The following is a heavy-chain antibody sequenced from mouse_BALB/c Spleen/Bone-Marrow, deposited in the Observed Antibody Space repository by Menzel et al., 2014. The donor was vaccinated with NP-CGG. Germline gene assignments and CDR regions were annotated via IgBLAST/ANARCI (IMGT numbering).Heavy chain of an antibody. D-gene: IGHD2-1*01. V-gene: IGHV1-7*01. CDR3: ARDGNYLFWYFDV. CDR2: INPTTGYI. J-gene: IGHJ1*01. CDR1: GYIFTRHW. Sequence: VQLQESGAELAKPGASVKMSCKASGYIFTRHWMHWVKQRPGQGLEWIGYINPTTGYIEYNQIFKYRATLTADKSSSTAYMQLSSLTSEDSGVYYCARDGNYLFWYFDVWGAGTTVTVSS.